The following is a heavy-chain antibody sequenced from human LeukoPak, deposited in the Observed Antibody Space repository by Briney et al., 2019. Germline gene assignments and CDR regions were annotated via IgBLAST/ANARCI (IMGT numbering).Heavy chain of an antibody. J-gene: IGHJ4*02. D-gene: IGHD6-25*01. CDR3: LRGLGSGF. CDR1: GFTFSTSW. V-gene: IGHV3-74*01. Sequence: GGSLRLSCATSGFTFSTSWMHWVRQSPGKGLVWVSRINSDGSILTSADSVKGRFTISRDNAKNTLYLQMNSLRGDDTAVYYCLRGLGSGFWGRGTLVTVSS. CDR2: INSDGSIL.